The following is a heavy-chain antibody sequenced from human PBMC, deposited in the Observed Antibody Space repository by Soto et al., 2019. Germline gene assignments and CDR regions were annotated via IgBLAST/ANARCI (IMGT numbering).Heavy chain of an antibody. V-gene: IGHV1-8*01. CDR1: GYTFTSYD. J-gene: IGHJ4*02. D-gene: IGHD3-22*01. CDR2: MNPNSGNT. CDR3: ARVVRRYYDSSGYYYARGSY. Sequence: ASVKVSCKASGYTFTSYDINWVRQATGQGLEWMGWMNPNSGNTGYAQKFQGRVTMTRNTSISTAYMELSSLRSEDTAVYYCARVVRRYYDSSGYYYARGSYWGQGTLVTVSS.